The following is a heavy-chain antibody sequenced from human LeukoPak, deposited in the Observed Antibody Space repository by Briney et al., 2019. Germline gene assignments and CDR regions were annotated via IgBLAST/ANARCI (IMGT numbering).Heavy chain of an antibody. V-gene: IGHV3-7*01. CDR3: ARDLLFDDFWGGSFDY. CDR2: IKQDGSEK. J-gene: IGHJ4*02. Sequence: GGSLRLSCAASGFTFSSYWMSWVRQAPGKGLEWVANIKQDGSEKYYVDSVKGRFTISRDNAKNSLYLQMNSLRAEDTAVYYCARDLLFDDFWGGSFDYWGQGTLVTVSS. D-gene: IGHD3-3*01. CDR1: GFTFSSYW.